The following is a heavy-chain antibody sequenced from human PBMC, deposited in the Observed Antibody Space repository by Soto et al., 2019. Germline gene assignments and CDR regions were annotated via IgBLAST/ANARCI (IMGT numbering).Heavy chain of an antibody. CDR1: GFIFSSYA. D-gene: IGHD3-10*01. Sequence: QVQLLESGGGVVQPGRSLRLSCAASGFIFSSYAMHWVSQAPGKGLEWVEVISHGGNEKYYADSVEGRFTISRDNSKNMVYLQMNGLRPEDTALYYCAKVSSDRGYYYFAMDVWCQWTTVTVSS. CDR3: AKVSSDRGYYYFAMDV. J-gene: IGHJ6*02. CDR2: ISHGGNEK. V-gene: IGHV3-30*18.